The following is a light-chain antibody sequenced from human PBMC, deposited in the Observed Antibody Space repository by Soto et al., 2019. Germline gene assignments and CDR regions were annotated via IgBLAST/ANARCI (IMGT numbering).Light chain of an antibody. Sequence: EIVLTQSPAALSVSPGERATLSCRTSQSVGRNLAWYQQTPGQAPRLLIYGAFIRAPGFPVTFRGTGSGSEFTLTITSLQSEDGALYYCQQYDKWPYTFGQGTKVDI. CDR2: GAF. CDR1: QSVGRN. J-gene: IGKJ2*01. V-gene: IGKV3-15*01. CDR3: QQYDKWPYT.